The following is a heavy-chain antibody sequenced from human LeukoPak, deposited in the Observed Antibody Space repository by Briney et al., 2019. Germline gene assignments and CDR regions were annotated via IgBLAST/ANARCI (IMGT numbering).Heavy chain of an antibody. D-gene: IGHD6-13*01. CDR3: ATGGDTSSARGYYAMDV. V-gene: IGHV4-4*07. J-gene: IGHJ6*02. Sequence: SETLSLTCTVSGGSISSYYWSWIRQPAGKGLEWIGRIYSSGYTNYNPSLKSRVTMSVDTSKNQFSLKVSSVTAADTAVYYCATGGDTSSARGYYAMDVWGQGTTVPVSS. CDR2: IYSSGYT. CDR1: GGSISSYY.